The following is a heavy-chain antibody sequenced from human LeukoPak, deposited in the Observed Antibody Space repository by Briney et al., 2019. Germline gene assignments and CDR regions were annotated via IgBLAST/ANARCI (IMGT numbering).Heavy chain of an antibody. CDR3: ATPAESGAAAGTYDY. CDR2: IYYSGST. CDR1: GGSISSYY. Sequence: PSETLSLTCTVSGGSISSYYWSWIRQPPGKGLEWIGYIYYSGSTNYNPSLKSRVTISVDTSKNQFSLKLSSVTAADTAVYYCATPAESGAAAGTYDYWGQGTLVTVSS. V-gene: IGHV4-59*12. D-gene: IGHD6-13*01. J-gene: IGHJ4*02.